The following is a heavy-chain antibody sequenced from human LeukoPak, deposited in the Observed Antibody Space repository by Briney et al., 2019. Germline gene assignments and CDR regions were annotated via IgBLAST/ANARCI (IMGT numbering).Heavy chain of an antibody. V-gene: IGHV3-33*01. D-gene: IGHD3-22*01. J-gene: IGHJ4*02. CDR1: GFTFSSHG. Sequence: GGSLRLSCAASGFTFSSHGMHWVRQAPGKGLEWVSIIWYDGSDEYYADSMKGRFTTSRDNSKNTLYLQMNSLRAEDTAVYYCARDGGYHSSGPFDYWGQGTWSPSPQ. CDR3: ARDGGYHSSGPFDY. CDR2: IWYDGSDE.